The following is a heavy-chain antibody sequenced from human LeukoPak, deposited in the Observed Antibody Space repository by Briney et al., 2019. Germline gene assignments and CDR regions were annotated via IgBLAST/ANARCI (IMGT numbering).Heavy chain of an antibody. J-gene: IGHJ6*04. V-gene: IGHV3-7*01. CDR1: GFTFSGYW. D-gene: IGHD3-10*01. CDR2: IKQDGGEK. Sequence: GSLRLSRAASGFTFSGYWMSWLRHAPGKGLEWVANIKQDGGEKYYVDSVKGRFTISRDNAKNSLYLQMNSLRAEDTAVYYCARDRGFGQADVWGKGTAVTVSS. CDR3: ARDRGFGQADV.